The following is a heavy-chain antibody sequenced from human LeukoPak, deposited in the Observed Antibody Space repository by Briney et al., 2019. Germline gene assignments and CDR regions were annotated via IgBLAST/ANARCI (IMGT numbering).Heavy chain of an antibody. D-gene: IGHD3-22*01. CDR1: GYTFTSYD. J-gene: IGHJ5*02. V-gene: IGHV1-8*02. CDR2: MNPNSGNT. Sequence: GASVKVSCKASGYTFTSYDINWVRQATGQGLEWMGWMNPNSGNTGYAQKFQGRVTMTRNISISTAYMELSRLRSEDTAVYYCARTQHHDISYYDTSGPDWFDPWGQGTLVTVSS. CDR3: ARTQHHDISYYDTSGPDWFDP.